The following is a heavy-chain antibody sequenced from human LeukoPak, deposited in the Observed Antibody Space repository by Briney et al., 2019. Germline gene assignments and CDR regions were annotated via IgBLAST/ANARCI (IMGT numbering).Heavy chain of an antibody. D-gene: IGHD6-19*01. J-gene: IGHJ3*02. Sequence: SETLSLTCTVSGGSISSYYWSWIRQPPGKGLEWIGYIYYSGSTNYNPSLKSRVTISVDTPKNQFSLKLSSVTAADTAVYYCAGQIAVAGTGAFDIWGQGTMVTVSS. CDR3: AGQIAVAGTGAFDI. CDR1: GGSISSYY. V-gene: IGHV4-59*08. CDR2: IYYSGST.